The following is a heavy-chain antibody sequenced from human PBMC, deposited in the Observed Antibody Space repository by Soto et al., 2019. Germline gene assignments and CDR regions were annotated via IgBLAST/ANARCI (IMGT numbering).Heavy chain of an antibody. CDR1: GGSISSSSYY. J-gene: IGHJ4*02. Sequence: SATRSLTWTVSGGSISSSSYYWVWIRQPPGKGLEWIGSIYYSGSTYYNPSLKSRVTISVDTSKNQFSVKLRSVTAADTAVYYCARRVGRARFDYWGQGTLVTVSS. CDR3: ARRVGRARFDY. CDR2: IYYSGST. D-gene: IGHD6-13*01. V-gene: IGHV4-39*01.